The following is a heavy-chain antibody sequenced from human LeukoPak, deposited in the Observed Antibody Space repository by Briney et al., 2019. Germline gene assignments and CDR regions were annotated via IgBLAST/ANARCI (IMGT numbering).Heavy chain of an antibody. CDR2: ISWNSGSI. J-gene: IGHJ4*02. CDR3: AKTLYSSGWYSPLDY. Sequence: PGGSLRLSCAASGFTFDDYAMHWVRQAPGKGLEWVSGISWNSGSIGYADSVKGRFTISRDNAKNSLYLQMNSLRAEDTALSYCAKTLYSSGWYSPLDYWGQGTLVTVSS. D-gene: IGHD6-19*01. V-gene: IGHV3-9*01. CDR1: GFTFDDYA.